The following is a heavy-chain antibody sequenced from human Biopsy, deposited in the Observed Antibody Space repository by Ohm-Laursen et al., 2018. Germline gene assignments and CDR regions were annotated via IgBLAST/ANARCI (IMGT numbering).Heavy chain of an antibody. CDR2: INPKSGGT. D-gene: IGHD2-21*01. Sequence: ASVKVSYKPSGYTFTDYYIHWVRQAPGQGPEWMGWINPKSGGTKYAQKFQGRVTMTRDTSIDTVHMELSRLTSDDTALYYCAKDCGLGGDRDYWGQGTLVTVSS. J-gene: IGHJ4*02. CDR1: GYTFTDYY. V-gene: IGHV1-2*02. CDR3: AKDCGLGGDRDY.